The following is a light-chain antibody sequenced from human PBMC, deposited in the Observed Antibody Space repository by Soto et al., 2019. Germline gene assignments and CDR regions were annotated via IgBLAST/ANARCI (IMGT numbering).Light chain of an antibody. CDR2: GAS. V-gene: IGKV3-20*01. CDR1: ESVSNSY. Sequence: IVFTQSPGTLSFSPGERATLSCRASESVSNSYLAWYQQKPGQAPRLLIYGASSRATGIPDRFSGSGSETDFTLTISRLEPEDFAVYYCQQYGSSPRTFGQGTKVDIK. J-gene: IGKJ1*01. CDR3: QQYGSSPRT.